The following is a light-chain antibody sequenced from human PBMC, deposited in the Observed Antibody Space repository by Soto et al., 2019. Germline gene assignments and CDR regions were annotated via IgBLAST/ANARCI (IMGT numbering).Light chain of an antibody. CDR3: QQYGSSGT. J-gene: IGKJ1*01. CDR1: QSVGNNY. V-gene: IGKV3-20*01. Sequence: EIVLTQSPGTLSLSPGERATLSCRASQSVGNNYLAWYQQKPGQAPRLLIYGASNRATGIPDRFSGSGSGTDFTLTISRLEPEDFAVYYCQQYGSSGTFGQGTRWIS. CDR2: GAS.